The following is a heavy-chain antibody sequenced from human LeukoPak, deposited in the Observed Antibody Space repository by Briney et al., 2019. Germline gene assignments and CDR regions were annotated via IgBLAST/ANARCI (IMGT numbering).Heavy chain of an antibody. Sequence: PGGSLRPSCAASGFTFSNHGMHWARQAPGKGLEWVAVVSNDGGNKYYADSVKGRFTISRDNSKNTLYLQMNSLRAEDTAVYYCAKDQDTAMGYWGQGTLVTVSS. CDR3: AKDQDTAMGY. J-gene: IGHJ4*02. CDR2: VSNDGGNK. CDR1: GFTFSNHG. D-gene: IGHD5-18*01. V-gene: IGHV3-30*18.